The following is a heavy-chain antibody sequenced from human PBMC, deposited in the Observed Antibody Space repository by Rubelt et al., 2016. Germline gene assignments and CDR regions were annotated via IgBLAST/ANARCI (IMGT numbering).Heavy chain of an antibody. D-gene: IGHD1-26*01. Sequence: QVQLVQSGAEVKKPGASVKVSCKASGYTFTSYGISWVRQAPGQGLEWMGGFDPEDGETIYAQKFQGRVTMTEDTSTDTAYMELSSLRSEDTAVYYCATDLVGATSGFVNYWGQGTLVTVSS. CDR3: ATDLVGATSGFVNY. CDR2: FDPEDGET. J-gene: IGHJ4*02. V-gene: IGHV1-24*01. CDR1: GYTFTSYG.